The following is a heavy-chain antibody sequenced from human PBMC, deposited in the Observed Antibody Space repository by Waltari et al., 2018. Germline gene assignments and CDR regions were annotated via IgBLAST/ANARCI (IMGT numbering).Heavy chain of an antibody. CDR2: IIPFFRKT. CDR3: ARGYGAGFYFESSLDS. V-gene: IGHV1-69*01. Sequence: QVQLVQSGAEVKKPGSSVTVSCKASGGTFSSYAISWVRQAPGQGLEWMGGIIPFFRKTKYKQKFQDRVTITADEATGTAYMELASLRSGDTGIYYCARGYGAGFYFESSLDSWGQGALVTVSS. CDR1: GGTFSSYA. J-gene: IGHJ4*02. D-gene: IGHD3-10*01.